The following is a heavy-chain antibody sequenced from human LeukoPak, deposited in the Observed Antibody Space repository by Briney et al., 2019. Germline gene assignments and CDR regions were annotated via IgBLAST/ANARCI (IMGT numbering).Heavy chain of an antibody. CDR2: IYYSGST. CDR1: GGSISSYY. J-gene: IGHJ6*02. V-gene: IGHV4-59*01. Sequence: SETLSLTCTASGGSISSYYWSWIRQPPGKGLEWIGYIYYSGSTNYNPSLKSRVTISVDTSKNQFSLKLSSVTAADTAVYYCARDGVAAAGTTNYGMDVWGQGTTVTVSS. D-gene: IGHD6-13*01. CDR3: ARDGVAAAGTTNYGMDV.